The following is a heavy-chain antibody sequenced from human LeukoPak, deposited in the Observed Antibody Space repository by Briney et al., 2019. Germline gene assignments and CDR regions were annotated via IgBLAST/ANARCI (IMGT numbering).Heavy chain of an antibody. CDR1: GGSISSGSYY. CDR2: IYTSGST. D-gene: IGHD3-16*01. Sequence: PSETLSLTCTVSGGSISSGSYYWSWIRQPAGKGLEWIGRIYTSGSTNYNPSLKSRVTISVDTSKNQFSLKLSSVTAADTAVYYCAREGGAFDIWGQGTMVTVSS. V-gene: IGHV4-61*02. CDR3: AREGGAFDI. J-gene: IGHJ3*02.